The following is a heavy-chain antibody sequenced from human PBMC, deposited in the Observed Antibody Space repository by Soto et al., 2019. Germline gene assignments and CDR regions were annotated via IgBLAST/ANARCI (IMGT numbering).Heavy chain of an antibody. CDR3: ARVSYYGSGSYYNEPLFDY. J-gene: IGHJ4*02. CDR1: GYTFTGYY. D-gene: IGHD3-10*01. V-gene: IGHV1-2*04. CDR2: INPNSGGT. Sequence: QVQLVQSGAEVKKPGASVKVSCKASGYTFTGYYMHWVRQAPGQGLEWMGWINPNSGGTNYAQKFQGWVTMTRDTSISTAYMELSRLRSDDTAVYYCARVSYYGSGSYYNEPLFDYWGQGTLVTVSS.